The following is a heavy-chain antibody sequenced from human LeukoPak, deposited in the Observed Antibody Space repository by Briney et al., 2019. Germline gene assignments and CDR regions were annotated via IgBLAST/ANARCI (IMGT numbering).Heavy chain of an antibody. CDR2: ISWNSGSI. Sequence: GGSLRLSCAASGFTFDDYAMHWVRQAPGKGLEWVSGISWNSGSIGYADSVKGRFTISRDNAKNSLYLQMNSLRAEDMALYYCAKDTTYSGSYSAFDIWGQGTMVTVSS. D-gene: IGHD1-26*01. CDR1: GFTFDDYA. CDR3: AKDTTYSGSYSAFDI. J-gene: IGHJ3*02. V-gene: IGHV3-9*03.